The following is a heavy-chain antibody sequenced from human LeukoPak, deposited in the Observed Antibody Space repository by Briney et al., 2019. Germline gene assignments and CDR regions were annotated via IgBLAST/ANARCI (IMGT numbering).Heavy chain of an antibody. CDR1: GASISSYY. CDR2: IYTSGST. Sequence: SETLSLTCTVSGASISSYYWSWLRQPPGKGLEWIGYIYTSGSTNYNPSLKSRVTISVDTSKNQFSLKLSSVTAADAAVYYCARYDFWSGYTFDYWGQGTLVTVSS. CDR3: ARYDFWSGYTFDY. J-gene: IGHJ4*02. D-gene: IGHD3-3*01. V-gene: IGHV4-4*09.